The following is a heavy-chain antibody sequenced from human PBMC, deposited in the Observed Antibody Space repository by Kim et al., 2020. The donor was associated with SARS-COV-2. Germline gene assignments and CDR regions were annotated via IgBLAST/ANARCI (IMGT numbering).Heavy chain of an antibody. CDR3: AKDITAEMATILGYYYYGMDV. Sequence: GGSLRLSCAASGFTFDDYAMHWVRQAPGKGLEWVSLISGDGGSTYYADSVKGRFTISRDNSKNSLYLQMNSLRTEDTALYYCAKDITAEMATILGYYYYGMDVWGQGTTVPVSS. D-gene: IGHD5-12*01. J-gene: IGHJ6*02. CDR1: GFTFDDYA. CDR2: ISGDGGST. V-gene: IGHV3-43*02.